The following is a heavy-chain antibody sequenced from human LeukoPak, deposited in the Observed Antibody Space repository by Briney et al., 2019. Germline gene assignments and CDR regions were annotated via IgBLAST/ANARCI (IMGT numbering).Heavy chain of an antibody. V-gene: IGHV3-23*01. Sequence: RGSLRLSCAASGFTFSSYGMSWVRQAPGKGLEWVSAISGSGGRTYYADSVKGRFTISRDNSKNTVYLQINSLRADDTAVYYCAKGSGGSGSYSKYYFDYWGQGTLVTVSS. D-gene: IGHD3-10*01. J-gene: IGHJ4*02. CDR3: AKGSGGSGSYSKYYFDY. CDR1: GFTFSSYG. CDR2: ISGSGGRT.